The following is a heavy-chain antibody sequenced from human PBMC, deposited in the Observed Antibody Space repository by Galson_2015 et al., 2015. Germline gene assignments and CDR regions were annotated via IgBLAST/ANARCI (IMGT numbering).Heavy chain of an antibody. V-gene: IGHV5-51*01. J-gene: IGHJ4*02. CDR1: GYSFTSYW. D-gene: IGHD2-2*01. Sequence: QSGAEVKKPGESLKISCKGSGYSFTSYWIGWVRQMPGKGLEWMGIIYPGDSHTRYSPSFQGQVTISADKSISTDYLQWSSLKASDTAMYYCARHLVVVPAAIQLDYSVQGTLVTVSS. CDR3: ARHLVVVPAAIQLDY. CDR2: IYPGDSHT.